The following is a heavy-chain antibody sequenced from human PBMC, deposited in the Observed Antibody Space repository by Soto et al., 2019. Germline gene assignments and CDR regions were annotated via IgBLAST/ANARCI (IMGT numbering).Heavy chain of an antibody. J-gene: IGHJ6*02. V-gene: IGHV1-24*01. CDR1: GYTLTELS. Sequence: ASVKVSCKVSGYTLTELSMHWVRHAPGKGLEWMGGFDPEDGETIYAQKFQGRVTMTEDTSTDTAYMELSSLRSEDTAVYYCATAADYYYYYGMGVWGQGTTVTVSS. CDR3: ATAADYYYYYGMGV. CDR2: FDPEDGET.